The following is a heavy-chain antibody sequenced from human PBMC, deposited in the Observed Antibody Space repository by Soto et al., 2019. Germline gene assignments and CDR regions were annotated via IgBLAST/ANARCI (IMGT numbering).Heavy chain of an antibody. CDR1: GYTFTSYA. J-gene: IGHJ4*02. Sequence: ASVKVSCKASGYTFTSYAMHWVRQAPGQRLEWMGWINAGNGNTKYSQKIQGRVTITRDTSASTAYMELSSLRSEDTAVYYCARTKWELLFVDYWGQGTLVTVSS. D-gene: IGHD1-26*01. CDR2: INAGNGNT. CDR3: ARTKWELLFVDY. V-gene: IGHV1-3*01.